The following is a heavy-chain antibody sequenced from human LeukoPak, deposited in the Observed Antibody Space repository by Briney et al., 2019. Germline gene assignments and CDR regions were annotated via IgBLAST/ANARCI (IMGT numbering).Heavy chain of an antibody. CDR3: ARVNSGSYYLDY. Sequence: PGESPKISRKGSGYTLTRYWISWVRQIPGKGLEWMGRIDPSDSYTNYSPSFQGHVTIPPDKSLSTAYQQWSSLKASDSAMYYCARVNSGSYYLDYWGQGTLVSVS. V-gene: IGHV5-10-1*01. CDR1: GYTLTRYW. CDR2: IDPSDSYT. D-gene: IGHD1-26*01. J-gene: IGHJ4*02.